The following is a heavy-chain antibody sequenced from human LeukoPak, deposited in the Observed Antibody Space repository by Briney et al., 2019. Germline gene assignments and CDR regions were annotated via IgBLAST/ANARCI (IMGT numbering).Heavy chain of an antibody. J-gene: IGHJ6*02. CDR3: AKDRRVLLWFGECMDV. V-gene: IGHV3-30*18. CDR2: ISYDGSNK. D-gene: IGHD3-10*01. Sequence: GGSLRLSCAASGFTFSSYGMHWVRQAPGKGLEWVAVISYDGSNKYYADSVKGRFTIFRDNSKNTLYLQMNSLRAEDTAVYYCAKDRRVLLWFGECMDVWGQGTTVTVSS. CDR1: GFTFSSYG.